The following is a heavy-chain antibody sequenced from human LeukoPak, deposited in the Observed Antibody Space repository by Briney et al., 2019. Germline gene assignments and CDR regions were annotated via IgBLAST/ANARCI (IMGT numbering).Heavy chain of an antibody. CDR1: GFTFSSYE. CDR2: ISSSGSTI. V-gene: IGHV3-48*03. CDR3: ARDEAGSDY. D-gene: IGHD6-19*01. Sequence: GGSLRLSCVASGFTFSSYEMNWVRQAPGKGLEWVSYISSSGSTIYYADSVKGRFTISRDNAKNSLYLQMNSLRAEDTAVYYCARDEAGSDYWGQGTLVTVSS. J-gene: IGHJ4*02.